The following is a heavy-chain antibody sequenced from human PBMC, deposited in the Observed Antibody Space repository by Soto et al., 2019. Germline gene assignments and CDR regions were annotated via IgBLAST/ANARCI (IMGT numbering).Heavy chain of an antibody. V-gene: IGHV4-34*01. CDR3: ARGGYSSGWYRF. J-gene: IGHJ4*02. CDR1: PGSFSGYY. CDR2: SNHSGTT. D-gene: IGHD6-19*01. Sequence: SQTLSLTCAVDPGSFSGYYWSWIRQRPGKGPEWIGESNHSGTTNYNPSLKSRVTISVDTSKNQFSLKLSSLTAAHTAVYYCARGGYSSGWYRFWGQGTLGTSPQ.